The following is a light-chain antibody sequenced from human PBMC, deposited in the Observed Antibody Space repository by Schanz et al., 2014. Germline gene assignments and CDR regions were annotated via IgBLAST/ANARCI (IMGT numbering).Light chain of an antibody. V-gene: IGKV3-20*01. J-gene: IGKJ1*01. CDR2: DAS. CDR1: QSVTSS. Sequence: EIVLTQSPATLSLSPGERATLSCRASQSVTSSLAWYQHKPGQAPRLLIYDASSRATGIPDRFSGSGSGTDFTLTISRLEPEDFAVYYCQQYGSSPLTFGQGTKVEIK. CDR3: QQYGSSPLT.